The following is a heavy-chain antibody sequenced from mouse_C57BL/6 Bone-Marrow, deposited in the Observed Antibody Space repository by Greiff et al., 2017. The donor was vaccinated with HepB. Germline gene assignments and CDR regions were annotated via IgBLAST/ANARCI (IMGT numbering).Heavy chain of an antibody. CDR3: ARSEWLRFAY. D-gene: IGHD2-2*01. J-gene: IGHJ3*01. Sequence: QVQLQQPGAELVKPGASVKLSCKASGYTFTSYWMHWVKQRPGQGLEWIGEIDPSDSYTNYNQKFKGKSTLTVDKSSSTAYMQLSSLTSEDSAVYYCARSEWLRFAYWGQGTLVTVSA. V-gene: IGHV1-69*01. CDR1: GYTFTSYW. CDR2: IDPSDSYT.